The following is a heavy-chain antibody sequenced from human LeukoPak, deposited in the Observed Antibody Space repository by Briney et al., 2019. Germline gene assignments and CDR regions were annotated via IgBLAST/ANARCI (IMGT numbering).Heavy chain of an antibody. CDR2: ISAYNGNI. V-gene: IGHV1-18*04. D-gene: IGHD3-3*01. Sequence: ASVKVSCKASGYTFTGYYMHWVRQAPGQGLEWMGWISAYNGNINYAQKLQGRVTMTTDTSTSTAYMELRSLRSDDTAVYYCARDSLKPYYDFWSGYYSPFDYWGQGTLVTVSS. CDR1: GYTFTGYY. CDR3: ARDSLKPYYDFWSGYYSPFDY. J-gene: IGHJ4*02.